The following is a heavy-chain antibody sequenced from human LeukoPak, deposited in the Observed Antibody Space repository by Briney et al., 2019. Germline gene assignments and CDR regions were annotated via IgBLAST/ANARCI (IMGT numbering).Heavy chain of an antibody. CDR3: AKSGGYGLIDY. J-gene: IGHJ4*02. CDR2: IYSSGST. Sequence: KPSETLSLTCAVSGASVSGSNYYWGWIRQPPGKGLEWIGNIYSSGSTYYNASLQSRVTISIDTSKNQFSLRLNSVTAADTAIYYCAKSGGYGLIDYWGQGTLVTVSS. V-gene: IGHV4-39*01. CDR1: GASVSGSNYY. D-gene: IGHD1-26*01.